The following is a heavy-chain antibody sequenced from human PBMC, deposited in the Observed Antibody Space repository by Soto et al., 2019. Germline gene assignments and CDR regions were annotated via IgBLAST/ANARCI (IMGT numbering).Heavy chain of an antibody. V-gene: IGHV3-9*01. J-gene: IGHJ6*02. Sequence: EVQLVESGGDLVQPGRSLRLSCAASGFNFNDYGMHWVRQAPGKGLEWVSSISWNSVSIGYADSVKGRFTISRVNAKNSLYLQMNSLRAEDTALYYCAKDMENGYNPYYYYGMDVWGQGTTVTVSS. D-gene: IGHD3-10*01. CDR2: ISWNSVSI. CDR3: AKDMENGYNPYYYYGMDV. CDR1: GFNFNDYG.